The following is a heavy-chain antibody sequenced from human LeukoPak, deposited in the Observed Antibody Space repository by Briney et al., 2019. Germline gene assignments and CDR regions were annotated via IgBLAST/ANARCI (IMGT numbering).Heavy chain of an antibody. V-gene: IGHV4-34*01. D-gene: IGHD6-13*01. CDR2: INHSGST. Sequence: SETLSLTCAVYGGSFSGYYWSWIRQPPGKGLEWIGEINHSGSTNYNPSLKSRVTISVDTSKDQFSLKLSSVTAADTAVYYCARALYSSSWYYWGQGTLVTVSS. CDR3: ARALYSSSWYY. J-gene: IGHJ4*02. CDR1: GGSFSGYY.